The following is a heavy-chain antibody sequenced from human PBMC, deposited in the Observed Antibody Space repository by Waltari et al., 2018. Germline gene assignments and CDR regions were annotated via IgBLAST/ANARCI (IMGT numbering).Heavy chain of an antibody. CDR3: ARGAAPMAVTSLDF. Sequence: QVQLVQSGAEVKKPESSVKVSCQASGGTFSTHILPWVRQAPGQGLEWMGQITPILGIANYAQKFQARVTITADESTSTSYMELSSLTSEDTAVYYCARGAAPMAVTSLDFWGQGTLVTVSS. CDR2: ITPILGIA. D-gene: IGHD2-2*01. V-gene: IGHV1-69*04. CDR1: GGTFSTHI. J-gene: IGHJ4*02.